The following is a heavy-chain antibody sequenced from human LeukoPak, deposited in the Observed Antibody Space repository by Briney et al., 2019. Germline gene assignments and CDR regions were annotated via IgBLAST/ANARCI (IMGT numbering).Heavy chain of an antibody. CDR3: AMGGSGWFRGYYFDY. V-gene: IGHV3-11*01. CDR2: ISSSGSTI. J-gene: IGHJ4*02. D-gene: IGHD6-19*01. Sequence: GGSLRLSCAASGFTFSDYYMSWIRQAPGKGLEWVSYISSSGSTICYADSVKGRFTISRDNAKNSLYLQMNGLRAEDTAVYYCAMGGSGWFRGYYFDYWGQGTLVTVSS. CDR1: GFTFSDYY.